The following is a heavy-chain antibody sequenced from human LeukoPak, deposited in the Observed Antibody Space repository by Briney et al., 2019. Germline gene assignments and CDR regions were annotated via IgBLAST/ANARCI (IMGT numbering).Heavy chain of an antibody. D-gene: IGHD3-9*01. J-gene: IGHJ6*02. V-gene: IGHV3-11*01. CDR1: GFTSSDYN. Sequence: KAGGSLRLSCAASGFTSSDYNMNWVRQAPGKGLEWVSYITNGGSTIHHADSVKGRFTISRDNAKKTLYLQMNSLRAEDTAVYYCARSIGLTGGGVDVWGQGTTVTVSS. CDR2: ITNGGSTI. CDR3: ARSIGLTGGGVDV.